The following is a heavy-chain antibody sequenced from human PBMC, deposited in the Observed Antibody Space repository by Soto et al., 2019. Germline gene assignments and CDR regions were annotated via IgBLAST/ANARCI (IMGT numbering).Heavy chain of an antibody. D-gene: IGHD2-2*01. CDR2: IIPIFGTA. Sequence: ASVKVCCKASGGTFSSYAISWVRQAPGQGLEWMGGIIPIFGTANYAQKFQGRVTITADESTSTAYMELSSLRSEDTAVYYCARSGFSGCSSTSCPIDYWGQGTLVTVSS. CDR1: GGTFSSYA. J-gene: IGHJ4*02. V-gene: IGHV1-69*13. CDR3: ARSGFSGCSSTSCPIDY.